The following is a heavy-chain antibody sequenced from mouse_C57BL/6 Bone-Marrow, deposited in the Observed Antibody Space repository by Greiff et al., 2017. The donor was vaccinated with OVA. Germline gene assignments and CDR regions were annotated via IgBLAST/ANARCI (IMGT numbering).Heavy chain of an antibody. J-gene: IGHJ4*01. CDR2: ISDGGSYT. D-gene: IGHD1-1*01. Sequence: EVKLMESGGGLVKPGGSLKLSCAASGFTFSSYAMSWVRQTPEKRLEWVATISDGGSYTYYPDNVKGRFTISRDNAKNNLYLQMSHLKSEDTAMYYCARYYYDAMDYWGQGTSVTVSS. V-gene: IGHV5-4*03. CDR3: ARYYYDAMDY. CDR1: GFTFSSYA.